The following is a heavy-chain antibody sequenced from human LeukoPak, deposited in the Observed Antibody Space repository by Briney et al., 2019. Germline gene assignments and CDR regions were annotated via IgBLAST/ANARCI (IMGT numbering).Heavy chain of an antibody. CDR2: INWNGGST. CDR1: GFTFDDYG. J-gene: IGHJ5*02. Sequence: PGGSLRLSCAASGFTFDDYGMSWVRQAPGKGLEWVSGINWNGGSTGYADSVKGRFTISRDNAKNSLYLQMNSLRAEDTALYYCARVPPTIFGVVSWFDPWGQGTLVTVSS. D-gene: IGHD3-3*01. V-gene: IGHV3-20*04. CDR3: ARVPPTIFGVVSWFDP.